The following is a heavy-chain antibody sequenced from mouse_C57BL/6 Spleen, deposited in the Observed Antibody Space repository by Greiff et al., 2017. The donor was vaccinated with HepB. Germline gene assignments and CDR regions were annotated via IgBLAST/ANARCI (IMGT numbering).Heavy chain of an antibody. CDR1: GFSLSTFGVG. CDR3: ARIAFYSNYVDYYAMDY. J-gene: IGHJ4*01. CDR2: IWWDDDK. Sequence: QVTLKVSGPGILQPSQTLSLTCSFSGFSLSTFGVGVGWIRQPSGKGLEWLAHIWWDDDKYYNPALKSRLTISKDTSQNQVFLKIANVDTADTATYYCARIAFYSNYVDYYAMDYWGQGTSVTVSS. D-gene: IGHD2-5*01. V-gene: IGHV8-8*01.